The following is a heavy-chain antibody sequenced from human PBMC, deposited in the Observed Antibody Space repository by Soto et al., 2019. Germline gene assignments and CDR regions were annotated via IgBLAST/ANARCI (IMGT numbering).Heavy chain of an antibody. CDR1: GGSISSYY. CDR2: IYYSGST. V-gene: IGHV4-59*01. CDR3: ARGLGGSDWFGP. Sequence: SETLSLTCTVSGGSISSYYWSWIRQPPGKGLEWIGYIYYSGSTNYNPSLKSRVTISVDTSKNQFSLKLSSVTAVDTAVYYCARGLGGSDWFGPWGQGTLVTVSS. J-gene: IGHJ5*02.